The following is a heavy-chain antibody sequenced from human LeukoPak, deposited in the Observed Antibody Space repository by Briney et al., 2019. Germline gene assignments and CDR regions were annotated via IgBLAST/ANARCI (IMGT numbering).Heavy chain of an antibody. CDR2: ISSSSSYI. J-gene: IGHJ4*02. D-gene: IGHD4-17*01. Sequence: GGSLRLSCAASGFTFSSYSVNWVRQAPGKGLEWVSSISSSSSYIYYADSVKGRFTISRDNAKNSLYLQMNSLRAEDTAVYYCAREATSVTTKVFDYWGQGTLVTVSS. CDR1: GFTFSSYS. CDR3: AREATSVTTKVFDY. V-gene: IGHV3-21*01.